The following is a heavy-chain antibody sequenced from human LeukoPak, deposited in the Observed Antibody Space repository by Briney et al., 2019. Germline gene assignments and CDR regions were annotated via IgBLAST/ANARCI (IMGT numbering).Heavy chain of an antibody. CDR3: ARVGAAAGDY. CDR1: GYTFTGYY. D-gene: IGHD6-13*01. Sequence: ASVRVSCKASGYTFTGYYMHWVRQAPGQGLEWMGWINPNSGGTNYAQKLQGRVTITRDTSISTAYMELSRLRSDDTAVYYCARVGAAAGDYWGQGTLVTVSS. CDR2: INPNSGGT. V-gene: IGHV1-2*02. J-gene: IGHJ4*02.